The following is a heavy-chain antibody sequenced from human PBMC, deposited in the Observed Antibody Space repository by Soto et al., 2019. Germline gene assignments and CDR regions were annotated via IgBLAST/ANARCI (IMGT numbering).Heavy chain of an antibody. D-gene: IGHD5-18*01. CDR3: AREGGKYSYGFSPFDY. Sequence: TLSLTCTVSGGSISPYHWSWIRQPPGKGLEWIGYIYYSGSTNYNPSLKSRVTISVDTSKNQFSLKLSSVTAADTAVYYCAREGGKYSYGFSPFDYWGQGTLVTVSS. CDR2: IYYSGST. J-gene: IGHJ4*02. CDR1: GGSISPYH. V-gene: IGHV4-59*01.